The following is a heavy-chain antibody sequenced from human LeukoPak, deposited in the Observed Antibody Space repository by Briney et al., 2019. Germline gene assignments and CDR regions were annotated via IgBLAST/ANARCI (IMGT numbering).Heavy chain of an antibody. J-gene: IGHJ6*03. Sequence: GGSLRLACAASGFTFSSYAMSWVRQAPGKGLEWVSAISGSGGSTYYADSVKGRFTISRDNSKNTLYLQMNSLRAEDTAVYYCAKFMRVAYRYCSSTSCPTDYYYYMDVWGKGTTVTVSS. D-gene: IGHD2-2*01. CDR3: AKFMRVAYRYCSSTSCPTDYYYYMDV. V-gene: IGHV3-23*01. CDR2: ISGSGGST. CDR1: GFTFSSYA.